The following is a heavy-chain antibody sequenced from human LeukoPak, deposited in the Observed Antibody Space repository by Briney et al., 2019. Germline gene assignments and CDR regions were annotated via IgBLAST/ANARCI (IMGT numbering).Heavy chain of an antibody. D-gene: IGHD3-10*01. CDR1: GGSISSGDYY. V-gene: IGHV4-30-4*01. J-gene: IGHJ1*01. CDR3: ACPPANVLWFGGLIYFQH. Sequence: PSQTLSLTCTVSGGSISSGDYYWSWIRQPPGKGLEWIGYIYYSGSTYYNPSLKSRVTISVDTSKNQFSLKLSSVTAADTAVYYCACPPANVLWFGGLIYFQHWGRGTLVTVSS. CDR2: IYYSGST.